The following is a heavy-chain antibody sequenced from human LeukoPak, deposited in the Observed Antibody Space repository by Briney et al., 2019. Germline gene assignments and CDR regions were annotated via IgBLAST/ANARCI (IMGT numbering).Heavy chain of an antibody. CDR2: IFPSGST. Sequence: KPSETLSLTCIVSGCSISSGPYYWGWIRQPPRKGLEWIGSIFPSGSTYSNPSLKSRVTISVDTSKNQFSLKLSSVTAADTAVYYCARHGSLSSGLYIRGQGSLVTVSS. CDR1: GCSISSGPYY. J-gene: IGHJ4*02. D-gene: IGHD6-19*01. V-gene: IGHV4-39*01. CDR3: ARHGSLSSGLYI.